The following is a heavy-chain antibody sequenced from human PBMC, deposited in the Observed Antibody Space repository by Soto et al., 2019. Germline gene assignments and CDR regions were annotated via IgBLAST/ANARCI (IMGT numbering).Heavy chain of an antibody. CDR3: ARQRNAYYGMAV. V-gene: IGHV5-51*01. CDR2: IFPGDSDT. Sequence: PGESLKISCKASGYNFTNHWIVWVRQMPGKGLEWMGVIFPGDSDTRYSPSFQGQVTISADKSSSTAFLQWGSLEASDSAMYYCARQRNAYYGMAVWGPGTPVTVSS. CDR1: GYNFTNHW. J-gene: IGHJ6*02.